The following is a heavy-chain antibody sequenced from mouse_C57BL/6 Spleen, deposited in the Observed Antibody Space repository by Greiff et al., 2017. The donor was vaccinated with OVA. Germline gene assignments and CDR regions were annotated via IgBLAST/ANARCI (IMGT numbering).Heavy chain of an antibody. J-gene: IGHJ2*01. CDR2: INPSSGYT. CDR1: GYTFTSYT. D-gene: IGHD4-1*01. CDR3: AREETAPFDY. Sequence: QVQLQQSGAELARPGASVRMSCKASGYTFTSYTMHWVKQRPGQGLEWIGYINPSSGYTKYNQKFKDKATLTADKSSSTAYMQLSSLTSEDSAVYYCAREETAPFDYWGQGTTLTVSS. V-gene: IGHV1-4*01.